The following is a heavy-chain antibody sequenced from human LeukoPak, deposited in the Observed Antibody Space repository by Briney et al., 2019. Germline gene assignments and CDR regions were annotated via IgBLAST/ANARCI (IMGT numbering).Heavy chain of an antibody. CDR2: ITASGTAM. D-gene: IGHD1-26*01. Sequence: PGGYLRLPCAASGFTFSSYSMNWVRQAPGKGLEWVSHITASGTAMFYADSVKGRFTISRDNAKNSLYLQMDSLRDEDTAVYYCASSGSYRFDYWGQGTLVTVSS. J-gene: IGHJ4*02. CDR1: GFTFSSYS. CDR3: ASSGSYRFDY. V-gene: IGHV3-48*02.